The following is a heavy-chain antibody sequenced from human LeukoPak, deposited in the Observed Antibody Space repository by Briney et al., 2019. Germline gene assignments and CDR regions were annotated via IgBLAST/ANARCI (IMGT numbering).Heavy chain of an antibody. CDR1: GFTFSNYC. CDR2: INDDGGST. D-gene: IGHD3-22*01. J-gene: IGHJ4*02. CDR3: AKDLYYYDSSGYPSLFDY. Sequence: GRSLRLSCAASGFTFSNYCMHWVRQAPGKGLEWVAAINDDGGSTYYADSVKGRFTISRDNSKNTLYLQMNSLRAEDTAVYYCAKDLYYYDSSGYPSLFDYWGQGTLVTVSS. V-gene: IGHV3-23*01.